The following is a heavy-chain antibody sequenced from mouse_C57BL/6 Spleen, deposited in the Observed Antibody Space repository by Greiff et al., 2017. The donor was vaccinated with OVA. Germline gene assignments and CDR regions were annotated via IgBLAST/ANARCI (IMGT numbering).Heavy chain of an antibody. CDR1: GYSITSGYY. D-gene: IGHD4-1*01. Sequence: EVQLQQSGPGLVKPSQSLSLTCSVTGYSITSGYYWNWIRQFPGNKLEWMGYISYDGSNNYNPSLKNRISITRDTSKNQFFLKLNSVTTEDTATYYCARGEDWDGFAYWGQGTLVTVSA. V-gene: IGHV3-6*01. J-gene: IGHJ3*01. CDR2: ISYDGSN. CDR3: ARGEDWDGFAY.